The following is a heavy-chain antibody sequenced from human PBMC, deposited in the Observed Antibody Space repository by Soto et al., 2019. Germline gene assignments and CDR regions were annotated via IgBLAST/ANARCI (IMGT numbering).Heavy chain of an antibody. J-gene: IGHJ4*02. D-gene: IGHD6-13*01. CDR1: GFTFSTHA. CDR3: ARDQTGITTAGGGRIDH. Sequence: QVQLVESGGGVVQPGRSLRLSCAASGFTFSTHAMHWVRQAPGQGLECVAIVSFDGSNKYYADSVKGRFTISRDNSKNTLYMHISGLAPEDTAVYYCARDQTGITTAGGGRIDHWGQGTLVTVSS. CDR2: VSFDGSNK. V-gene: IGHV3-30-3*01.